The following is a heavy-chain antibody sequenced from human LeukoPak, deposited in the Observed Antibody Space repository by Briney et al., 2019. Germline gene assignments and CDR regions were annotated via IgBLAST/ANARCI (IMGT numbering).Heavy chain of an antibody. V-gene: IGHV4-31*03. J-gene: IGHJ6*02. Sequence: SETLSLTCTVSGSSISSGGYYWSWIRQHPGKGLEWIGYIYYSGSTYYNPSLKSRVTISVDTSKNQFSLKLSSVTAADTAVYYCARDLLWSRGMDVWGQGTTVTVSS. CDR2: IYYSGST. D-gene: IGHD2-2*01. CDR1: GSSISSGGYY. CDR3: ARDLLWSRGMDV.